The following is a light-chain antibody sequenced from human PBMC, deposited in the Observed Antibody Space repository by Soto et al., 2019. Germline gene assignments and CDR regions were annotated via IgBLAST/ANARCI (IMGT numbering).Light chain of an antibody. Sequence: NQMTQPPSTLSASLVDRLTITCRASQSISSWLAWYQQKPGKAPKLLIYAASSLQSGVPSRFRGSGSGTDFTLTISSLQPEDFATYYCQQSYSLPRTFGQGTRLEIK. J-gene: IGKJ5*01. V-gene: IGKV1-5*01. CDR3: QQSYSLPRT. CDR1: QSISSW. CDR2: AAS.